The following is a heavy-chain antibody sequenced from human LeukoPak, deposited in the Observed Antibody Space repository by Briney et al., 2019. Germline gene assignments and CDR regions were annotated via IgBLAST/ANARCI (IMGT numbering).Heavy chain of an antibody. CDR1: GVSISSYY. D-gene: IGHD5-18*01. V-gene: IGHV4-59*01. J-gene: IGHJ6*02. CDR3: ARLDTAMRYYDMDV. CDR2: IYYSGST. Sequence: SETLSFTCTVSGVSISSYYWSWIRQPPGKGLEWIGYIYYSGSTNYNPSLMSRVTISVDTSKNQFSLKLSSVTAADTAVYYCARLDTAMRYYDMDVWGQGTTVTVSS.